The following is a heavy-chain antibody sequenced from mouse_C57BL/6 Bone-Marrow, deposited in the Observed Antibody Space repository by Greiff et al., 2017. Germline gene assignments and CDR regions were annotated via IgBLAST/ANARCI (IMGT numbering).Heavy chain of an antibody. V-gene: IGHV1-81*01. Sequence: VQLQESGAELARPGASVKLSCKASGYPFTSYGISWVKQRTGQGLEWIGEIYPRSGNTYYNEKFKGKATLTADKSSSTAYMELRSLTSEDSAVYFCANLDSSVHFDYWGQGTTLTVSS. CDR2: IYPRSGNT. J-gene: IGHJ2*01. D-gene: IGHD3-2*02. CDR1: GYPFTSYG. CDR3: ANLDSSVHFDY.